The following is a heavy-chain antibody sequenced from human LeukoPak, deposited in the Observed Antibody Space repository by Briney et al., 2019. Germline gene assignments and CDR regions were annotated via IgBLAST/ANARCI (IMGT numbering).Heavy chain of an antibody. J-gene: IGHJ5*02. CDR2: ISSSSSYI. V-gene: IGHV3-21*01. CDR3: ARTVTTSWFDP. D-gene: IGHD4-17*01. CDR1: GFTFSSYS. Sequence: GGSLRLSCAASGFTFSSYSMNWVRQAPGKGLEWVSSISSSSSYIYYADSVKGRFTISGDNAKNSLYLQMNSLRAEDTAVYYCARTVTTSWFDPWGQGTLVTVSS.